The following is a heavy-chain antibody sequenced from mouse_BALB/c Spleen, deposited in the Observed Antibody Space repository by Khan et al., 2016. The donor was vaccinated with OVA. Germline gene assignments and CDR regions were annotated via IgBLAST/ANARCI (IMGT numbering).Heavy chain of an antibody. CDR1: GYTFTDHY. D-gene: IGHD1-1*01. V-gene: IGHV1-84*02. J-gene: IGHJ2*01. CDR3: ARGGYYENSLFDY. CDR2: IYPGSGNT. Sequence: QVQLKQSGPELVKPGASVKISCKASGYTFTDHYINWVKQKPGQGLEWIGWIYPGSGNTKYNEKFKGKATLTVDTSSSTAYMHLSSLTSEGTAFYFCARGGYYENSLFDYWGQGTTLTVSS.